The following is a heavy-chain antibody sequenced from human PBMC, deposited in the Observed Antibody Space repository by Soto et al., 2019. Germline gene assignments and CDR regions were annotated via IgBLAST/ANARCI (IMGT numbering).Heavy chain of an antibody. CDR2: TYYSGST. D-gene: IGHD3-3*01. CDR1: GGTISSADYY. Sequence: PSETLYLACTVSGGTISSADYYWSWIRQPPGKGLEWIGYTYYSGSTYYNPSLKSRVTISVDTSKNQFSLKLSSVTAADTAVYYCARAGPSTYYDFWSGYYGFDYWGQGTLVTVSS. V-gene: IGHV4-30-4*01. CDR3: ARAGPSTYYDFWSGYYGFDY. J-gene: IGHJ4*02.